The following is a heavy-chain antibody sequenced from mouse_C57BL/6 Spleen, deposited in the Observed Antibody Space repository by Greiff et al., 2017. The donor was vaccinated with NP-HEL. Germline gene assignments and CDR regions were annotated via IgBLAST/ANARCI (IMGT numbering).Heavy chain of an antibody. Sequence: EVQLVESGEGLVKPGGSLKLSCAASGFTFSSYAMSWVRQTPEKRLEWVAYISSGGDYIYYADTVKGLFTISRDNARNTLYLQMSSLKSEDTAMYYCTRDPPSSGYFDVWGTGTTVTVSS. CDR2: ISSGGDYI. CDR3: TRDPPSSGYFDV. D-gene: IGHD3-1*01. J-gene: IGHJ1*03. CDR1: GFTFSSYA. V-gene: IGHV5-9-1*02.